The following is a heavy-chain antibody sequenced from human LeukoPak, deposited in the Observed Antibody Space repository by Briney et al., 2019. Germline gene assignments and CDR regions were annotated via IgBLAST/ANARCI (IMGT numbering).Heavy chain of an antibody. V-gene: IGHV4-59*01. CDR1: GGSIRTYH. CDR2: VYNGGST. CDR3: ARTSSGWYAVS. D-gene: IGHD6-19*01. J-gene: IGHJ5*02. Sequence: SETLSLTCTVSGGSIRTYHWTWFRQPPGKGLEWIGHVYNGGSTNYNPSLESRVTISVDTSKNQFSLILSSVTTADTAVYFCARTSSGWYAVSWGQGTLVTVSS.